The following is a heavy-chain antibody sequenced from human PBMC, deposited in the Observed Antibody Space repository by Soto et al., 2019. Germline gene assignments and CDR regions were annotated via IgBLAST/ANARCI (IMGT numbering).Heavy chain of an antibody. J-gene: IGHJ4*02. D-gene: IGHD6-19*01. Sequence: QVQLVQSGGEVKKPGASVKVSYRASGYTFTSYGISWVRQAPGQGLEWLGWTSASMVTNYAQKFQGRVTMTTDTSTSTAYMELRSLRFDDTAVYYCARDSSGRAIFDSWGQGTLVTVSS. CDR3: ARDSSGRAIFDS. CDR2: TSASMVT. V-gene: IGHV1-18*01. CDR1: GYTFTSYG.